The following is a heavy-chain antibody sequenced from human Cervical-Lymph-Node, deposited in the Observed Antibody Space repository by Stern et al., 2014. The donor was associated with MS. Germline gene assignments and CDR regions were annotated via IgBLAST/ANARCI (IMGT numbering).Heavy chain of an antibody. CDR3: ARARGVGGLFDY. CDR2: INASRSI. J-gene: IGHJ4*02. CDR1: GGSIYSGTYF. V-gene: IGHV4-61*02. Sequence: QVQLQESGPGLVKPTQTLSLTCTVSGGSIYSGTYFWSWIRQSAGKGLEWICLINASRSIDYNPPLKSLLPMSIDTSKNQFSLRLSSVTAADPSVYYCARARGVGGLFDYWGQGTLGTVSS. D-gene: IGHD3-10*01.